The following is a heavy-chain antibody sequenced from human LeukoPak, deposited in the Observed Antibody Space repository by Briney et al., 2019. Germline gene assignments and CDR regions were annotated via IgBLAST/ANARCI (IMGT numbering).Heavy chain of an antibody. D-gene: IGHD3-22*01. Sequence: SETLSLTCTVSGGSISSSSYYWGWIRQPPGKGLEWIGSIYYSGSTYYNPSLKSRVTISVDTSKNQFSLKLSSVTAADTAVYYCARGPYYYDSSGCFDYWGQGTLVSVSS. J-gene: IGHJ4*02. V-gene: IGHV4-39*01. CDR3: ARGPYYYDSSGCFDY. CDR1: GGSISSSSYY. CDR2: IYYSGST.